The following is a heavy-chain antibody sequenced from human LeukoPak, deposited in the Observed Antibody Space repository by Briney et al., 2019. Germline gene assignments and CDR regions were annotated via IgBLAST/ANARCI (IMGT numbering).Heavy chain of an antibody. V-gene: IGHV1-2*04. D-gene: IGHD6-19*01. Sequence: GASVKVSCKTSGFTFTGYYMHWVRQAPGQGLEWMGWINPNSGGTNYAQKFQGWVTMTRDTSISTAYMELSRLRSDDTAVYYCARCGAANSSGCSGFDPWGQGTLVTVSS. J-gene: IGHJ5*02. CDR2: INPNSGGT. CDR1: GFTFTGYY. CDR3: ARCGAANSSGCSGFDP.